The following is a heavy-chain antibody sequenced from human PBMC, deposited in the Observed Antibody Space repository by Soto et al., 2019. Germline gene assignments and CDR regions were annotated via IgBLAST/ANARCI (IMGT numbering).Heavy chain of an antibody. Sequence: GGSLRLSGAASGLTCSTKEMHWVRQAPGKGLEWVAITSCDGSDRIYADSVKGRFIISRDNSKNTLYLQMNSLRVEDTAVYYCAKSPAPMGYYLDYWGQGTLDTVS. D-gene: IGHD3-22*01. CDR3: AKSPAPMGYYLDY. CDR1: GLTCSTKE. J-gene: IGHJ4*02. CDR2: TSCDGSDR. V-gene: IGHV3-30*18.